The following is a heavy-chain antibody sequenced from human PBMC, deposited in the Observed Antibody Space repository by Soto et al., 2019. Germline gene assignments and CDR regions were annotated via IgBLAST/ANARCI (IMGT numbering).Heavy chain of an antibody. V-gene: IGHV1-18*01. CDR3: ARASGSSYLLDP. CDR1: GYTFTSYG. J-gene: IGHJ5*02. CDR2: ISAYNGNT. Sequence: ASVKVSCKASGYTFTSYGISWVRQAPGQGLEWMGWISAYNGNTNYAQKLQGRVTMTTDASTSTVYMELRSLRSDDTAVYYCARASGSSYLLDPWGQGTLVTVSS. D-gene: IGHD1-26*01.